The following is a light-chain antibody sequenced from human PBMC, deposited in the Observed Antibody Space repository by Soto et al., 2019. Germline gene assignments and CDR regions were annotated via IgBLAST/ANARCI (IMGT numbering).Light chain of an antibody. CDR3: QQDDTLLLYT. Sequence: DSQMTQSPSSLSASVGDRVTITCQASQDISNYLNWYQQKPGKAPKLLIYDESNLETGVPSRFSGSGSGTDFTFTISSLQPEDIATYYCQQDDTLLLYTFGQGTKREL. CDR1: QDISNY. V-gene: IGKV1-33*01. J-gene: IGKJ2*01. CDR2: DES.